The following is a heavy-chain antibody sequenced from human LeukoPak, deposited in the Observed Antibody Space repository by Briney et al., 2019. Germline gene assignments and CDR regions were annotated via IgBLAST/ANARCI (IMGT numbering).Heavy chain of an antibody. CDR1: GFTFSSYE. CDR3: ARYPSRYCTSTSCYLVH. V-gene: IGHV3-48*03. CDR2: ISGIGSTI. D-gene: IGHD2-2*01. Sequence: GGSLRLSCAASGFTFSSYEMNWVRQAPGKGLEWVSYISGIGSTIYYADSVKGRFTISRDNAKNSLYLQMHSLRAEDTAVYYCARYPSRYCTSTSCYLVHWGQGALVTVSS. J-gene: IGHJ5*02.